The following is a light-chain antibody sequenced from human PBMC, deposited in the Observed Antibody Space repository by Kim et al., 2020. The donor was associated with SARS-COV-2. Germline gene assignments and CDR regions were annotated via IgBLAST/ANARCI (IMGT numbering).Light chain of an antibody. CDR2: GAS. CDR3: QQYGDSPIT. CDR1: HSVSSSS. V-gene: IGKV3-20*01. Sequence: DIVLTQSPGTLSLSPGERATLSCRASHSVSSSSFAWYQQKPGQAPRLLIYGASSRATGIPDRFTGSGSGTDFTLTITRLEPEDFAVYCCQQYGDSPITFGQGTRLEIK. J-gene: IGKJ5*01.